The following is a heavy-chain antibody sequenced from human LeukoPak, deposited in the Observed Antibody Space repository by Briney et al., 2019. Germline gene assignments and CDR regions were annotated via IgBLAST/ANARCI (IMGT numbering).Heavy chain of an antibody. Sequence: SETLSLTCTVSGGSISSSSYYWGWIRPPPGKELEWIGSIYYSGSTNYNPSLKSRVTISVDTSKNQFSLKLSSVTAADTAVYYCARPPMVRGVINAFDIWGQGTMVTVSS. CDR3: ARPPMVRGVINAFDI. D-gene: IGHD3-10*01. CDR1: GGSISSSSYY. V-gene: IGHV4-39*07. CDR2: IYYSGST. J-gene: IGHJ3*02.